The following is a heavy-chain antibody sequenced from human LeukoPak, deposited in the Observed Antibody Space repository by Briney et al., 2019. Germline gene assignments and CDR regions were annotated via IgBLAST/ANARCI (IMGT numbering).Heavy chain of an antibody. V-gene: IGHV1-8*01. CDR2: MNPNSGNT. J-gene: IGHJ5*02. D-gene: IGHD2-21*01. CDR1: GYTFTSYD. CDR3: ASNKGPTDCGGDCYFWHWFDP. Sequence: GASVKVSCKASGYTFTSYDINWVRQATGQGLEWMGWMNPNSGNTGYAQKFQDRITMTTDTSTTTAYMELRSLRSDDTAVYYCASNKGPTDCGGDCYFWHWFDPWGQGTLVTVSS.